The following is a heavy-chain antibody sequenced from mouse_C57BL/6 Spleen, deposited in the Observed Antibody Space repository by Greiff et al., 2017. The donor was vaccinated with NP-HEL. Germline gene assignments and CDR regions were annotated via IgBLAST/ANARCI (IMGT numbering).Heavy chain of an antibody. CDR1: GYTFTNYW. V-gene: IGHV1-63*01. D-gene: IGHD3-2*02. CDR3: ARRTAQATGFAY. CDR2: IYPGGGYT. J-gene: IGHJ3*01. Sequence: QVQLKQSGAELVRPGTSVKMSCKASGYTFTNYWIGWAKQRPGHGLEWIGDIYPGGGYTNYNEKFKGKATLTADNSASTAYMQFSSLTSEDSAIYYCARRTAQATGFAYWSQGTLVTVSA.